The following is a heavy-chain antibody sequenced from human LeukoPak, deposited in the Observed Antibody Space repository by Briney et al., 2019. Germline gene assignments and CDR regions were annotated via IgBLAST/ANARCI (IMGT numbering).Heavy chain of an antibody. J-gene: IGHJ5*02. D-gene: IGHD2-2*01. CDR3: ARAKLSAAKFDP. V-gene: IGHV1-8*01. CDR1: GYTFTSYD. Sequence: ASVKVSCKASGYTFTSYDINWVRQATGQGLEWMGWMNPNSGNTGYAQKFQGRVTMTRNTSISTAYMELSSLRSEDTAVYYCARAKLSAAKFDPWGQGTLVTVSS. CDR2: MNPNSGNT.